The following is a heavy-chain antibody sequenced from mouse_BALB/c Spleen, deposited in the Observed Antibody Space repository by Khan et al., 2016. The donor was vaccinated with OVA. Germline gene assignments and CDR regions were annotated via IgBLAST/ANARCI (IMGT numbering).Heavy chain of an antibody. CDR2: ISYSGST. J-gene: IGHJ2*01. CDR3: ARTARIKY. V-gene: IGHV3-2*02. Sequence: EVQLQESGPGLVKPSQSLSLTCTITGYSITSGYGWNWIRQFPGNKLEWMGYISYSGSTNYNPSLKSRISITRDTSKNQFFLQLNSVTTSDTATYYCARTARIKYWGQGTTLTVSS. D-gene: IGHD1-2*01. CDR1: GYSITSGYG.